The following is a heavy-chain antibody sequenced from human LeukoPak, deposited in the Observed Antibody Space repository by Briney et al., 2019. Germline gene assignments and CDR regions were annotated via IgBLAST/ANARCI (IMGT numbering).Heavy chain of an antibody. V-gene: IGHV4-59*01. Sequence: SETLSLTCTVSGGSISSYYWSWIRQPPGKGLEWIGYIYYSGSTNYNPSLKSRVTISVDTSKNQFSLKLSSVTAADTAVYYCARGDYGDFQWGRGTLVTVSS. CDR1: GGSISSYY. CDR3: ARGDYGDFQ. CDR2: IYYSGST. D-gene: IGHD4-17*01. J-gene: IGHJ4*02.